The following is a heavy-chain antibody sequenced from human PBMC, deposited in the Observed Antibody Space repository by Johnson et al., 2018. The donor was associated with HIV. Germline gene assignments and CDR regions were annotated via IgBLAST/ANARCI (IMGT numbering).Heavy chain of an antibody. CDR3: AKGPQGIATPDAFDI. V-gene: IGHV3-30*04. D-gene: IGHD2-21*01. Sequence: QVQLVESGGGVVQPGRSLRLSCAVSGFTFSSYAMHWVRQAPGEGLEWVAVISYDGSDKYYADSVKGRFTISRDNSKNTLYLQMNSLRAEDTAVYYCAKGPQGIATPDAFDIWGQGTMVTVSS. CDR2: ISYDGSDK. CDR1: GFTFSSYA. J-gene: IGHJ3*02.